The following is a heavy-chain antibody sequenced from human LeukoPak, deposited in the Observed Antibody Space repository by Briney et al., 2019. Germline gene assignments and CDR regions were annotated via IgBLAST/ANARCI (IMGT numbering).Heavy chain of an antibody. CDR3: ARVLRYFDWPDY. V-gene: IGHV1-2*04. Sequence: GASVTVSRKASGYTFTGYYMHWVRQAPGQGLEWMGWINPNSGGTNYAQKFQGWVTMTRDTSISTAYMELSRLRSDDTAVYYCARVLRYFDWPDYWGQGTLVTVSS. CDR1: GYTFTGYY. D-gene: IGHD3-9*01. CDR2: INPNSGGT. J-gene: IGHJ4*02.